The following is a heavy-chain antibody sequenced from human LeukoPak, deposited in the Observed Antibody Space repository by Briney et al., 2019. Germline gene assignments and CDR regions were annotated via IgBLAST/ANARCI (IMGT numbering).Heavy chain of an antibody. J-gene: IGHJ6*02. D-gene: IGHD2-21*02. CDR2: IYYSGST. V-gene: IGHV4-59*01. CDR3: ARDRMGCGGDCYDYYYGMDV. CDR1: GGSISSYY. Sequence: PSETLSLTCTVSGGSISSYYWSWIRQPPGKGLEWIGYIYYSGSTNYNPSLKSRVTISVDTSKNQFSLKLSSVTAADTAVYYCARDRMGCGGDCYDYYYGMDVWGQGTTVTVSS.